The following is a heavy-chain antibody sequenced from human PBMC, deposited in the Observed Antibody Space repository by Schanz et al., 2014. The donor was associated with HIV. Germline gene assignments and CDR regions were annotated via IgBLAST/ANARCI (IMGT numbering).Heavy chain of an antibody. CDR3: ARVPTHYYGSGSYYPFDY. D-gene: IGHD3-10*01. Sequence: QVYLVQSGTEVKKPGASVKVSCKASGYTFTNYDIVWVRQAPGQGLEWMAWINTYYSTSHYAQRLQGRVTVTGDTSIDTAYLVLSSLRSEDTAVYFCARVPTHYYGSGSYYPFDYWGQGTLVAVSS. CDR1: GYTFTNYD. CDR2: INTYYSTS. V-gene: IGHV1-18*01. J-gene: IGHJ4*02.